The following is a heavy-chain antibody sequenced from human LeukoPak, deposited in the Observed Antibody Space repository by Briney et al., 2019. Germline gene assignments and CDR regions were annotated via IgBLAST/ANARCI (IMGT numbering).Heavy chain of an antibody. Sequence: GGSLRLSCKASEFTFSSYSMKWVRQAPGKGLEWLSYISSSGRTIYYADSVKGRFTISRDNAKNSLSLQMNSLRAEDTAVYYCARSFRRIAVRPGDHYYYMDVWGEGTTVTVSS. D-gene: IGHD6-6*01. CDR2: ISSSGRTI. V-gene: IGHV3-48*01. CDR3: ARSFRRIAVRPGDHYYYMDV. J-gene: IGHJ6*03. CDR1: EFTFSSYS.